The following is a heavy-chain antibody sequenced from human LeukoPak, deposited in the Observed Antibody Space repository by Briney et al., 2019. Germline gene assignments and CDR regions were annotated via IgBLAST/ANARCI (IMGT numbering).Heavy chain of an antibody. J-gene: IGHJ6*02. CDR1: GGSISSYY. Sequence: SETLSLTCTVSGGSISSYYWSWIRQPPGKGLEWIGYIYTSGSTNYNPSLKSRVTISVDTSKNQFSLKLSSVTAADTAMYYCARGYCSGGSCYPAFYYYYYGMDVWGQGTTVTVSS. CDR2: IYTSGST. V-gene: IGHV4-4*09. D-gene: IGHD2-15*01. CDR3: ARGYCSGGSCYPAFYYYYYGMDV.